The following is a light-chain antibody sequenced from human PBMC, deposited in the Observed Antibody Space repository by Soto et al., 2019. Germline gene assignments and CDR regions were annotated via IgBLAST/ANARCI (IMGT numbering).Light chain of an antibody. Sequence: EIVLTQSPATLSLSPGERATLSCRASQSVGSYLSCYQQKPGQAPRLLIYGASSRATGIPDRFSGSGSGTDFTLTISRLEPEDFAVYYCQQYGSSPPITFGQGTRLEIK. V-gene: IGKV3-20*01. J-gene: IGKJ5*01. CDR3: QQYGSSPPIT. CDR1: QSVGSY. CDR2: GAS.